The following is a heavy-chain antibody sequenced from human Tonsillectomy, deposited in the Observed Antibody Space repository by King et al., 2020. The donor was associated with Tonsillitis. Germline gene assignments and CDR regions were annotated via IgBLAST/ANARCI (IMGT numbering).Heavy chain of an antibody. V-gene: IGHV3-30-3*01. CDR2: ISYDGSNK. Sequence: VQLVESGGGVVQPGRSLRLSCAASGFTFSSYAMHWVRQAPGKGLEWVAVISYDGSNKYYADSVKGRFTISRDNSKNTLYLQMNSLRAEDTAVYYCARVCEDGSGSFTTCYYTCDGMELWGTGTTVTVS. D-gene: IGHD3-10*01. CDR3: ARVCEDGSGSFTTCYYTCDGMEL. CDR1: GFTFSSYA. J-gene: IGHJ6*04.